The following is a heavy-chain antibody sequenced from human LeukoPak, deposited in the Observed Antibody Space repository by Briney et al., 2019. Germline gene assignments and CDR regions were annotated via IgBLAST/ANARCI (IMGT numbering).Heavy chain of an antibody. CDR3: AAVSGYSDY. CDR1: GFTFSSYA. D-gene: IGHD2-15*01. CDR2: ISYDESNK. Sequence: GGSLRLSCAASGFTFSSYAMHWVRQAPGKGLEWVAVISYDESNKYYADSVKGRFTISRDNSKNTLYLQMNSLRAEDTAVYYCAAVSGYSDYWGQGTLVTVSS. J-gene: IGHJ4*02. V-gene: IGHV3-30-3*01.